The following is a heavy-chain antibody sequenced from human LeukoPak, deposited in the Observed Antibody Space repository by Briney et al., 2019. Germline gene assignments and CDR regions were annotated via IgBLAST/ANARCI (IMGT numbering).Heavy chain of an antibody. V-gene: IGHV1-46*01. J-gene: IGHJ4*02. Sequence: PMASVKVSCKASGYTFTSYYMHWVRQAPGQGLEWMGIINPSGGSTSYAQKFQGRVTMTRDTSTSTAYMELSRLRSDDTAMYYCAREAGNSFDYWGQGTLVTVSS. CDR1: GYTFTSYY. CDR2: INPSGGST. D-gene: IGHD4-23*01. CDR3: AREAGNSFDY.